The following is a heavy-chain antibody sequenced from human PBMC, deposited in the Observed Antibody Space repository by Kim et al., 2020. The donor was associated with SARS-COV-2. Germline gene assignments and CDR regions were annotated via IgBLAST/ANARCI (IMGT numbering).Heavy chain of an antibody. CDR1: GFTFSSYG. J-gene: IGHJ4*02. D-gene: IGHD7-27*01. CDR3: ARDTQTKLGIDY. Sequence: GGSRRLSCAASGFTFSSYGMHWVRQAPGKGLEWVAVIWDDGSNKYYVDSVKGRFTISRDNSKNTLYLHMNSLRAEDTAVYYCARDTQTKLGIDYWGQGTLVTVSS. V-gene: IGHV3-33*01. CDR2: IWDDGSNK.